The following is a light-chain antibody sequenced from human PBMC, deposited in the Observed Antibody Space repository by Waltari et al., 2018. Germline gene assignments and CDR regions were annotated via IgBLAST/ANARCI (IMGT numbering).Light chain of an antibody. CDR1: HIGSKS. V-gene: IGLV3-21*02. Sequence: SSVLTQPPPVSVAPGQTARITCGGNHIGSKSVHWFQQKPGQAPVLVVYDDSDRPSGIPERFSGSNSGNTATLTISGVEAGDEADYYCQVWDSSSDHRVFGGGTKLTVL. J-gene: IGLJ3*02. CDR3: QVWDSSSDHRV. CDR2: DDS.